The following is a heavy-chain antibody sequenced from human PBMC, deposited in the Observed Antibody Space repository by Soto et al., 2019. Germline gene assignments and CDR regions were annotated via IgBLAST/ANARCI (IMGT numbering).Heavy chain of an antibody. Sequence: SETLSLTCTVSGGSISSYYWSWIRQPPGKGLEWIGYIYYSGSTNYNPSLKSRVTISVDTSKNQFSLKLSSVTAADTAVYYCASFTHLPTVTTTLDYYYMDVWGKGTTVTVSS. CDR1: GGSISSYY. CDR2: IYYSGST. CDR3: ASFTHLPTVTTTLDYYYMDV. D-gene: IGHD4-4*01. J-gene: IGHJ6*03. V-gene: IGHV4-59*01.